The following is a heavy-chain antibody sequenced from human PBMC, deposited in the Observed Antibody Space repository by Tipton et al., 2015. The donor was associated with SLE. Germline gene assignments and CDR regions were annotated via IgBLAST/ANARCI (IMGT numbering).Heavy chain of an antibody. CDR2: IHQSGNA. CDR3: ARQLGWGDPFAFDY. CDR1: GSSITSSSHY. V-gene: IGHV4-39*01. J-gene: IGHJ4*02. D-gene: IGHD2-21*02. Sequence: TLSLTCSISGSSITSSSHYWGWIRQPPGKGLEWIGSIHQSGNAYYNPSLKSRVFMSIDTSKNQLFLRLSSVTAADTAVYYCARQLGWGDPFAFDYWGQGTLVTVSS.